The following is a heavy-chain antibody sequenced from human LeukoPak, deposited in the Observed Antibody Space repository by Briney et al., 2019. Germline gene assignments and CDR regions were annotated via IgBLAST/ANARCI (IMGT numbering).Heavy chain of an antibody. Sequence: GGSLRLSCAASGFTFSSYEMNWVRQAPGKGLEWVSYISSSGSTIYYADSVKGRFTISRDNAKNSLYLQVNSLRAEDTAVYYCAREKGPLWFGELLKVDYFDYWGQGTLVTVSS. CDR3: AREKGPLWFGELLKVDYFDY. D-gene: IGHD3-10*01. CDR1: GFTFSSYE. V-gene: IGHV3-48*03. J-gene: IGHJ4*02. CDR2: ISSSGSTI.